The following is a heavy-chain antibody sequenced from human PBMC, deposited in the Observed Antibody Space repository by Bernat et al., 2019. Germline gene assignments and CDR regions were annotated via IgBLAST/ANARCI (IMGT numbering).Heavy chain of an antibody. Sequence: QVQLVESGGGVVQPGRSLRLSCAASGFTFSSYAMHWVRQAPGKGLEWVAVISYDGSNKYYADSVKGRFTISRDNSKNTLYLQMNSLGAEDTAVYYCGRAGYYRFDYWGQGTLVTVSS. CDR2: ISYDGSNK. CDR3: GRAGYYRFDY. J-gene: IGHJ4*02. CDR1: GFTFSSYA. V-gene: IGHV3-30-3*01. D-gene: IGHD3-3*01.